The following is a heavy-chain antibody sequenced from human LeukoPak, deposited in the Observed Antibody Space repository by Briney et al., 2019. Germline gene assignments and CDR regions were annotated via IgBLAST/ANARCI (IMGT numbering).Heavy chain of an antibody. CDR2: IYYSGST. D-gene: IGHD3-22*01. Sequence: PSETLSLTCTVSGGSISSGDYYWSWIRQPPGKGLEWIGYIYYSGSTYYNPSLKSRVTISVDTSKNQFSLKLSSVTAADTAVYYCAKDRPNYYESNGHYYRRDGDYWGQGTLVTASS. V-gene: IGHV4-30-4*08. CDR3: AKDRPNYYESNGHYYRRDGDY. CDR1: GGSISSGDYY. J-gene: IGHJ4*02.